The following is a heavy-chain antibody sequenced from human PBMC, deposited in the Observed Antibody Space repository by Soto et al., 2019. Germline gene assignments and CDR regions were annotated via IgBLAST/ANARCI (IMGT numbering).Heavy chain of an antibody. J-gene: IGHJ6*02. V-gene: IGHV2-70*20. D-gene: IGHD1-1*01. Sequence: SGPTLVNPTQTLTMTCTFSGFSLTTTGMVVSWVRQAPGKALEWLALIDWDDDKYYTTFLKTRLIISKDTSRNQVVLTMTNMDPEDTATYYCARMSTAGAHYFYGMDVWGQGTTVTVSS. CDR1: GFSLTTTGMV. CDR3: ARMSTAGAHYFYGMDV. CDR2: IDWDDDK.